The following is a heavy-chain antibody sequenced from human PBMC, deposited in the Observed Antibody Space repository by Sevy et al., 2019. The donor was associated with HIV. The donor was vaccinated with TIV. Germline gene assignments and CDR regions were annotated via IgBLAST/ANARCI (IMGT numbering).Heavy chain of an antibody. CDR3: AKVLNYYDSSGPFDY. D-gene: IGHD3-22*01. CDR2: ISGSGGST. V-gene: IGHV3-23*01. J-gene: IGHJ4*02. Sequence: GGSLRLSCAASGFTFSSYAMSWVRQAPGKGLEWVSAISGSGGSTYYADSVKGRFTISRDNSKNTLYRQMNSLRAEDTAVYYCAKVLNYYDSSGPFDYWGQGTLVTVSS. CDR1: GFTFSSYA.